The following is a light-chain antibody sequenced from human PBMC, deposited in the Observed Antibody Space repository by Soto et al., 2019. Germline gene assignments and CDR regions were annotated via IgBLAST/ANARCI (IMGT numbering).Light chain of an antibody. V-gene: IGKV1-17*01. CDR2: AAS. CDR1: RDVGSD. Sequence: QMTESPSSLSASGGEKIIITCRASRDVGSDVSWYQQKPGQAPKLLIYAASNLYTGVPSRFSGSRSGTEFTLTISSLQPDDFATYYCQHYNSYSEAFGQGTKVDI. CDR3: QHYNSYSEA. J-gene: IGKJ1*01.